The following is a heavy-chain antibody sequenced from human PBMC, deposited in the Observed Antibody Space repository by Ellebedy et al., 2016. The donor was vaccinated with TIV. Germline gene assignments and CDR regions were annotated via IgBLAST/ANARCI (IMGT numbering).Heavy chain of an antibody. CDR2: IRYDGGNK. Sequence: GESLKISCAASGFTVSSNYMSWVRQAPGKGLDWVALIRYDGGNKYYADSVKGRFTLSRDNSKNTLYLQMNSLRAEDTAVYYCARVGLYPQPGGYYDSSGYPDLNWFDPWGQGTLVTVSS. J-gene: IGHJ5*02. CDR3: ARVGLYPQPGGYYDSSGYPDLNWFDP. V-gene: IGHV3-30*02. D-gene: IGHD3-22*01. CDR1: GFTVSSNY.